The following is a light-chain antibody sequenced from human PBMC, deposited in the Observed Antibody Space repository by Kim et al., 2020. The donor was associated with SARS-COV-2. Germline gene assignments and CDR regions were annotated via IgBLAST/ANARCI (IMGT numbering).Light chain of an antibody. CDR3: NSRDSSGTWV. CDR1: SLRSYY. V-gene: IGLV3-19*01. J-gene: IGLJ3*02. CDR2: GKN. Sequence: VALGQPARIPCQGDSLRSYYASWYQQKPGQAPVLVIYGKNNRPSGIPDRFSGSSSGNTASLTVTGAQAEDEADYYCNSRDSSGTWVFGGGTQLTVL.